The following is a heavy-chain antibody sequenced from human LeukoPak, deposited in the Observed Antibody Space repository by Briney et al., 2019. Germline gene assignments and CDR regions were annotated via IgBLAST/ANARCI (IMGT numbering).Heavy chain of an antibody. CDR3: ARVKYDILTGYYTSEIDY. V-gene: IGHV4-59*01. CDR2: IYYSGST. Sequence: SETLSLTCTVSGGSISSYYWSWIRQPPGKGLEWIVYIYYSGSTNYNPSLKSRVTISVDTSKNQFSLKLSSVTAADTAVYYCARVKYDILTGYYTSEIDYWGQGTLVTVSS. J-gene: IGHJ4*02. CDR1: GGSISSYY. D-gene: IGHD3-9*01.